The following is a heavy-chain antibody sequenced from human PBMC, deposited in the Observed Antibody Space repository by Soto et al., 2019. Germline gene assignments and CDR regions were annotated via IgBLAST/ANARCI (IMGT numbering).Heavy chain of an antibody. V-gene: IGHV1-18*01. D-gene: IGHD2-8*01. J-gene: IGHJ4*01. Sequence: GASVKVSCKASGYTFNTFGITWVRQAPGQGLEWMGGVSGYSDKRDYSRKLQDRITLTADPSTTTSYMELRSLTSDDTAVYYCARGWGKYFGVNDFWG. CDR2: VSGYSDKR. CDR1: GYTFNTFG. CDR3: ARGWGKYFGVNDF.